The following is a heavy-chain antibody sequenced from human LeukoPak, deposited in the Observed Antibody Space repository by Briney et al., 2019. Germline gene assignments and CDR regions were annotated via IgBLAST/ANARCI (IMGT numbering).Heavy chain of an antibody. CDR3: ARDLSTVKGYYMDV. CDR1: GGTFSSYA. J-gene: IGHJ6*03. D-gene: IGHD4-11*01. CDR2: IIPIFGTA. Sequence: GASVKVSCKASGGTFSSYAISRVRQAPGQGLEWMGGIIPIFGTANYAQKFQGRVTITADESTSTAYMELSSLRSEDTAVYYCARDLSTVKGYYMDVWGKGTTVTVSS. V-gene: IGHV1-69*13.